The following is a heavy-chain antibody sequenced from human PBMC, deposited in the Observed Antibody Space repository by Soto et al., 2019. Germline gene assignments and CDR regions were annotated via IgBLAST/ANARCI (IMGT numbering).Heavy chain of an antibody. V-gene: IGHV4-31*03. Sequence: SETLSLTCTVSGGSISSGGYYWSWIRQHPGKGLEWIGYIYYSGSTYYNPSLKSRVTISVDTSKNQLSLKLSSVTAADTAVYYCARVDGVPADIYYYYYYMDVWGKGTTVTVSS. J-gene: IGHJ6*03. D-gene: IGHD2-2*01. CDR3: ARVDGVPADIYYYYYYMDV. CDR1: GGSISSGGYY. CDR2: IYYSGST.